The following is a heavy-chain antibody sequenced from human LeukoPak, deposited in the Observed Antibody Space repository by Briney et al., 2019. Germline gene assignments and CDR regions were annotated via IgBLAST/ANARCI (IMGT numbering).Heavy chain of an antibody. CDR2: IKQDGSEK. J-gene: IGHJ4*02. CDR1: GFTFSSYW. CDR3: ARGDYYDSSGYYYVPLLYFDY. D-gene: IGHD3-22*01. V-gene: IGHV3-7*01. Sequence: GGSLRLSCAASGFTFSSYWMSWVRQAPGKGLEWVANIKQDGSEKYYVDPVKGRFTISRDNAKNSLYLQMNSLRAEDTAVYYCARGDYYDSSGYYYVPLLYFDYWGQGTLVTVSS.